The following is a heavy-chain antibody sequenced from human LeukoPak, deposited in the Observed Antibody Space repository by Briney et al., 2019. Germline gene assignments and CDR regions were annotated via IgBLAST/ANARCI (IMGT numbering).Heavy chain of an antibody. CDR2: IGYDGNEK. J-gene: IGHJ3*02. D-gene: IGHD5-18*01. Sequence: GGSLRLSCAASGFTFSGYGMHWVRQVRQAPGKGLEWVAFIGYDGNEKHHADAVKGRFTISRDNSKNTLYLQMNSLRAEDTAVYYCAYTAMVHDAFDIWGQGTMVTVSS. CDR1: GFTFSGYG. CDR3: AYTAMVHDAFDI. V-gene: IGHV3-30*02.